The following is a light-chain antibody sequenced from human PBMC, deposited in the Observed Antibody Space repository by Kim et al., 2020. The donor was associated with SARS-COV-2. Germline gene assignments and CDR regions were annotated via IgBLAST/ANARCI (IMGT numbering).Light chain of an antibody. CDR1: QDISNY. Sequence: DIQMTQSPSSLSASVGDRVTITCQASQDISNYLNGYQQKPGKAPKLLIYDASNLETGVPSRFSGSGSGTDFTFTISSLEPEDIATYYCQQYANLPYTFGQGTKLEI. V-gene: IGKV1-33*01. CDR3: QQYANLPYT. J-gene: IGKJ2*01. CDR2: DAS.